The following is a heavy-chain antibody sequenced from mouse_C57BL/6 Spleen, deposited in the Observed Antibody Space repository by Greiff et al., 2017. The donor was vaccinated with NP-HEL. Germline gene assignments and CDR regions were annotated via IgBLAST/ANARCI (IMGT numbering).Heavy chain of an antibody. CDR2: ISSGGSYT. D-gene: IGHD1-2*01. Sequence: EVQLVESGGDLVKPGGSLKLSCAASGFTFSSYGMSWVRQTPDKRLEWVATISSGGSYTYYPDSVKGRFTISRDNAKNTLYLQMSSLKSEDTAMYYCARGGITTYWYFDVWGTGTTVTVSS. J-gene: IGHJ1*03. CDR3: ARGGITTYWYFDV. V-gene: IGHV5-6*01. CDR1: GFTFSSYG.